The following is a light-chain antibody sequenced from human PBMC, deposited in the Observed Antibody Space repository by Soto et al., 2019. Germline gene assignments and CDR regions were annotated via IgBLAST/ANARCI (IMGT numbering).Light chain of an antibody. J-gene: IGKJ2*01. CDR2: DAS. CDR3: QQYGSSPFT. Sequence: EIVLTQSPATLSLSPGEGATLSCGASQSVSSSYLAWYQQKPGLAPRLLIYDASSRATGIPDRFSGSGSVTDFTLTISRLEPEDFAVYYCQQYGSSPFTFGQGTKLEIK. V-gene: IGKV3D-20*01. CDR1: QSVSSSY.